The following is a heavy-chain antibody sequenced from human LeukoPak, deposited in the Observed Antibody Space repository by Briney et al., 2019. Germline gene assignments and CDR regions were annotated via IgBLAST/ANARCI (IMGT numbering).Heavy chain of an antibody. D-gene: IGHD6-19*01. Sequence: GASLQISCKGSGYSFTSYWIGWVRQLPGKGLEWMGIIYPGDSDTRYSPSFQGQVTISADKSISTAYLQWSSLKASDTAMYYCARVYSSGWYVFDYWGQGTLVTVSS. J-gene: IGHJ4*02. CDR1: GYSFTSYW. CDR3: ARVYSSGWYVFDY. CDR2: IYPGDSDT. V-gene: IGHV5-51*01.